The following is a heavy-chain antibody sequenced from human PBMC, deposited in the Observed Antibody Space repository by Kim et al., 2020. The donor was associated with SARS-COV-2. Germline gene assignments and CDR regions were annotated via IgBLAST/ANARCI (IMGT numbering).Heavy chain of an antibody. CDR2: IYYSGST. D-gene: IGHD3-9*01. CDR3: ARHGGYDILTGYPHFYYYYGMDV. Sequence: SETLSLTCTVSGGSISSYYWSWIRQPPGKGLEWIGYIYYSGSTNYNPSLKSRVTISVDTSKNQFSLKLSSVTAADTAVYYCARHGGYDILTGYPHFYYYYGMDVWGQGTTVTVSS. CDR1: GGSISSYY. J-gene: IGHJ6*02. V-gene: IGHV4-59*08.